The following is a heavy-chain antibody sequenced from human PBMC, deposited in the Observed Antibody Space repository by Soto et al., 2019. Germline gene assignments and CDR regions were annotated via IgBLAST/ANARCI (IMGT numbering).Heavy chain of an antibody. D-gene: IGHD3-16*01. CDR2: TSYDGSNN. CDR3: ARWGTTGGLDV. J-gene: IGHJ4*02. V-gene: IGHV3-33*05. CDR1: GFTFRSYA. Sequence: QVQLGESGGGVVQPGTSLRLSCVGSGFTFRSYAIHWVRQAPGKGLEWVALTSYDGSNNFYGDSVKGRFTISRHNSRNTVELQMDSLRFEDTALYYCARWGTTGGLDVWGQGTLVSVSS.